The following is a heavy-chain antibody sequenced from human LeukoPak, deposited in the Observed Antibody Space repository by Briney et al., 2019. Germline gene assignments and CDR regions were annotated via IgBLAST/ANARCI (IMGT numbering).Heavy chain of an antibody. D-gene: IGHD3-16*01. CDR3: ARCGGGHAFDI. Sequence: PSETLSITCTVSGGSIGRSWWSWIRPPPGQGLAYIGYIFYSGSTNYNPSLKSRVTISVDTSKIHFSLRLSSVTAADTAVYYCARCGGGHAFDIWGQGTMVTVSS. CDR1: GGSIGRSW. V-gene: IGHV4-59*08. J-gene: IGHJ3*02. CDR2: IFYSGST.